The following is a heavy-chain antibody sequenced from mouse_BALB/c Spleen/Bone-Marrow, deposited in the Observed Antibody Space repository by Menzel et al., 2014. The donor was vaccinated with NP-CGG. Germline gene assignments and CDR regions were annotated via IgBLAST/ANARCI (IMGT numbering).Heavy chain of an antibody. CDR3: KRWDYDGDFDY. CDR1: GYTFPDHA. Sequence: LGESDTELVKPGASVKISCKASGYTFPDHAIHWVKQRPEQGLEWIGYISPGNGYIKYNEKFKGKATLTAGKSSSTAYMQFNSLTSEDSAVYFCKRWDYDGDFDYWGQGTTLTVSS. CDR2: ISPGNGYI. V-gene: IGHV1S53*03. J-gene: IGHJ2*01. D-gene: IGHD2-4*01.